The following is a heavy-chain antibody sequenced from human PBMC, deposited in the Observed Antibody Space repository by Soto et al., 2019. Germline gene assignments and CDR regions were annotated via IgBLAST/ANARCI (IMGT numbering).Heavy chain of an antibody. CDR3: ARFHFTLGYGYYFDY. D-gene: IGHD5-18*01. CDR1: GGSISSYY. J-gene: IGHJ4*02. Sequence: LSLTCTVSGGSISSYYWSWIRQPPGKGLQWIGYIYYSGSTNYNPSLKSRVTISVDTSKNQFSLKLSSVTAADTAVYYCARFHFTLGYGYYFDYWGQGTLVTVSS. V-gene: IGHV4-59*01. CDR2: IYYSGST.